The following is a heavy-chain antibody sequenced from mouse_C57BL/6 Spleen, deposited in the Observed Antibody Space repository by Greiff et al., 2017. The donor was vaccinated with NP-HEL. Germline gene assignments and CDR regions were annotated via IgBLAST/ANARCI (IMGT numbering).Heavy chain of an antibody. J-gene: IGHJ2*01. D-gene: IGHD1-1*01. Sequence: EVKLMESGPELVKPGASVKISCKASGYSFTDYNMNWVKQSNGKSLEWIGVINPNYGTTSYNQKFKGKATLTVDQSSSTAYMQLNSLTSEDSAVYYCARSGDYYGSSYDYFDYWGQGTTLTVSS. CDR2: INPNYGTT. CDR1: GYSFTDYN. CDR3: ARSGDYYGSSYDYFDY. V-gene: IGHV1-39*01.